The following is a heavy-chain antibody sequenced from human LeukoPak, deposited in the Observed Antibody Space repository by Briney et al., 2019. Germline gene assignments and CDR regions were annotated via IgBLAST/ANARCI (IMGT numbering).Heavy chain of an antibody. CDR2: IYYSGTT. J-gene: IGHJ4*02. CDR1: GGSVTGYY. D-gene: IGHD4-17*01. CDR3: ARGGATVTHRSHSDY. V-gene: IGHV4-59*08. Sequence: SETLSLTCTVSGGSVTGYYWAWIRQSPGKGLEWIGYIYYSGTTNYNPSLKSRVTMSVDTSKNQFSLKLSSVTAADTAVYYCARGGATVTHRSHSDYWGQGTLATVSS.